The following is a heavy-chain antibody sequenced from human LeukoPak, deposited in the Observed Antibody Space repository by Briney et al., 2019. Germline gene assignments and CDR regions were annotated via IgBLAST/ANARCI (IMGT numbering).Heavy chain of an antibody. D-gene: IGHD6-13*01. CDR3: AKEVRGSRWTGFDY. Sequence: GGSLRLSCAASGFTFDDYSIHWVRQAPGKGLEWVSLINKDGDTTYYADSVEGRFTISRDNSKNSLYLQMNSLRTEDTALYYCAKEVRGSRWTGFDYWGQGTLVTVSS. J-gene: IGHJ4*02. V-gene: IGHV3-43*01. CDR1: GFTFDDYS. CDR2: INKDGDTT.